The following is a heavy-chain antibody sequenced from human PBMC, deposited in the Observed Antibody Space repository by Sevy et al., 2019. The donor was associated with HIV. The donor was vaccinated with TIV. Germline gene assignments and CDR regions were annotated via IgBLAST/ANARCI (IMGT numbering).Heavy chain of an antibody. D-gene: IGHD3-16*01. V-gene: IGHV3-11*04. J-gene: IGHJ4*02. Sequence: GGSLRLSCAASGFSLSDYYMTWIRQAPGKGLQWISYIDSTGDTIYYADSVKGRFTISRDNAKTSLFLQMNSLSAEDTGVYYCVREGLGGFSYSLDCWGQGTLVTVSS. CDR2: IDSTGDTI. CDR3: VREGLGGFSYSLDC. CDR1: GFSLSDYY.